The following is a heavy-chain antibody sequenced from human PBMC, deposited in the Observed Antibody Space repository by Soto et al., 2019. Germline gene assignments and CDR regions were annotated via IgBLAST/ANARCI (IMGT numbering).Heavy chain of an antibody. CDR3: ARGGPSIAAAGTYFDY. CDR1: GGSISSGGYY. J-gene: IGHJ4*02. D-gene: IGHD6-13*01. V-gene: IGHV4-31*03. CDR2: IYYSGST. Sequence: PSETLSLTCTVSGGSISSGGYYWSWIRQHPGKGLEWIGYIYYSGSTYYNPSLKSRVTISVDTSKNQFSLKLSSVTAADTAVYYCARGGPSIAAAGTYFDYWGQGTLVTVSS.